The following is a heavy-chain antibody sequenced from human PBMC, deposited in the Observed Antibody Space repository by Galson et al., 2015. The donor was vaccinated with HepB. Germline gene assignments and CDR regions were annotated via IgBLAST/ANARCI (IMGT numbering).Heavy chain of an antibody. D-gene: IGHD3-10*01. V-gene: IGHV3-48*02. CDR1: GFTFSSYT. Sequence: SLRLSCAASGFTFSSYTMNWVRQAPGKGLESVSYISSTGTTMYYADSAKGRFTISRDNAQNSLYLQMNSLRDEDTAVYYCARVYFGSGSSSAYWYFDYWGQGTLVTVSS. J-gene: IGHJ4*02. CDR2: ISSTGTTM. CDR3: ARVYFGSGSSSAYWYFDY.